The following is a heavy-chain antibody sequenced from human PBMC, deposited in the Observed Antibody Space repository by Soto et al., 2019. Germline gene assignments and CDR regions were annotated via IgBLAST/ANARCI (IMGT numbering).Heavy chain of an antibody. V-gene: IGHV4-59*01. CDR2: IYYSGST. Sequence: QVQLQESGPGLVKPSETLSLTCTVSGVSISSYYWTWIRQPPGKGLEWIGYIYYSGSTNYNPSLKSRVTISVDTSKNQFSLNLSSMTAADTAVYYCARVEVAVADSGGFDYRGQGTLVTVSS. D-gene: IGHD6-19*01. CDR1: GVSISSYY. J-gene: IGHJ4*02. CDR3: ARVEVAVADSGGFDY.